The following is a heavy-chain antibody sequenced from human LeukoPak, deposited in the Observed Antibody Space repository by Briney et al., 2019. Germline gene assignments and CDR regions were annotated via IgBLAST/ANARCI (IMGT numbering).Heavy chain of an antibody. D-gene: IGHD3-3*01. CDR2: IYYSGST. CDR1: GGSISSYH. J-gene: IGHJ6*02. CDR3: ARGMGYYDFWSGQDYGMDV. V-gene: IGHV4-59*01. Sequence: PSETLSLTCTVSGGSISSYHWSWIRQPPGKGLEWIGYIYYSGSTNYNPSLKSRVTISVDTSKNQFSLKLSSVTAADTAVYYCARGMGYYDFWSGQDYGMDVWGQGTTVTVSS.